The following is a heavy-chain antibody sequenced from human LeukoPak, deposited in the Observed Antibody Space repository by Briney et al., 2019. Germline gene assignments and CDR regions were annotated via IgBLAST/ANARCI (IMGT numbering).Heavy chain of an antibody. J-gene: IGHJ5*02. D-gene: IGHD4-17*01. CDR3: AKDRSDSGPFDP. V-gene: IGHV3-30*18. Sequence: PGGSLRLSCAASGFTFSSYGMHWVRQAPGKGLEWVAVISYDGSNKYYADSVRGRFTISRDNSKNTLYLQMSSLRAEDTAVYYCAKDRSDSGPFDPWGQGTLVTVSS. CDR2: ISYDGSNK. CDR1: GFTFSSYG.